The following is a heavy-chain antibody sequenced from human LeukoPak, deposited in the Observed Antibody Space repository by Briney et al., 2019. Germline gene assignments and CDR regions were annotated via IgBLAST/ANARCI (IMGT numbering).Heavy chain of an antibody. CDR2: IIPILGIA. CDR1: GGTFSSYA. CDR3: ARESSGSYYMRDFDY. Sequence: ASAKVSCKASGGTFSSYAISWVRQAPGQGLEWMGRIIPILGIANYAQKFQGRVTITADKSTSTAYMELSSLRSEVTAVYYCARESSGSYYMRDFDYWGQGTLVTVSS. V-gene: IGHV1-69*04. J-gene: IGHJ4*02. D-gene: IGHD3-10*01.